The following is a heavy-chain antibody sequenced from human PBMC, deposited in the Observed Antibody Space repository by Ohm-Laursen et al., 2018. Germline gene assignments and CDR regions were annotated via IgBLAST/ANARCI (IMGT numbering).Heavy chain of an antibody. J-gene: IGHJ3*02. CDR1: GFTFTSSA. V-gene: IGHV1-58*02. CDR2: IVVGSGNT. CDR3: ARGRLSGTRRALDI. Sequence: GASVKVSCKASGFTFTSSAMQWVRQARGQRLEWIGWIVVGSGNTNYAQKFQERVTITRDMSTSTAYMELSSLRSEDTAVYYCARGRLSGTRRALDIWGQGTMVTVSS. D-gene: IGHD1-7*01.